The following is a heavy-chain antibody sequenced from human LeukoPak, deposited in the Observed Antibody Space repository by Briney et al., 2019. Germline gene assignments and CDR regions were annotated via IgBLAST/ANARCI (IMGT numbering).Heavy chain of an antibody. V-gene: IGHV3-11*01. D-gene: IGHD2-8*01. CDR1: GFTFSDYY. Sequence: PRGSLRLSCAASGFTFSDYYMSWIRQAPGKGLEWVSCISSSGSTIYYADSVKGRFTISRDNAKNSLYLQKNSLRAEDTAVYYCAREGRLMRVTTIDYWGQGTLVTVSS. CDR2: ISSSGSTI. J-gene: IGHJ4*02. CDR3: AREGRLMRVTTIDY.